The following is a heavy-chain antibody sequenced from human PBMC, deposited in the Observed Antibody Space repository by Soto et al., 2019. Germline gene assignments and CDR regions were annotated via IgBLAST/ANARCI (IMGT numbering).Heavy chain of an antibody. CDR1: GGTFSSYA. CDR2: IIPIFGTA. J-gene: IGHJ6*02. D-gene: IGHD3-9*01. CDR3: ARVRITISTYYYYGMDV. Sequence: SVKVSCKASGGTFSSYAISWVRQAPGQGLEWMGGIIPIFGTANYAQKFQGRVTITADESTSTAYMELSSLRSEDTAVYYCARVRITISTYYYYGMDVWGQGTAVTVSS. V-gene: IGHV1-69*13.